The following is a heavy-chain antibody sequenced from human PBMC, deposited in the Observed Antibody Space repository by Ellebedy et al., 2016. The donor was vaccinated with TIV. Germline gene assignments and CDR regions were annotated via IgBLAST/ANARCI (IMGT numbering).Heavy chain of an antibody. CDR2: IFSGGST. V-gene: IGHV4-59*01. Sequence: SETLSLTCIVSRGSFNGYYWSWIRQPPGKGLEWIGYIFSGGSTNYNPSLQSRVTISLDTSKNQFSLTLSALSAADTAVYYCAREYSYVGPTDYWGQGILVTVSS. CDR1: RGSFNGYY. CDR3: AREYSYVGPTDY. J-gene: IGHJ4*02. D-gene: IGHD5-18*01.